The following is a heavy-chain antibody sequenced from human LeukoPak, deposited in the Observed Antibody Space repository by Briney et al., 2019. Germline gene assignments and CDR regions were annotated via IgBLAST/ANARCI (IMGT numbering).Heavy chain of an antibody. CDR1: GGSISSGDYY. D-gene: IGHD3-22*01. V-gene: IGHV4-30-4*01. CDR2: MYYSGST. J-gene: IGHJ5*02. Sequence: PSQTLSLTCTVSGGSISSGDYYWSWIRQPPGKGLEWIAYMYYSGSTYYNPSLKSRVTMSADTSKNQLSLKLSPVTYADTAVYYCARPYYYDSKIDPWGQGILVTVSS. CDR3: ARPYYYDSKIDP.